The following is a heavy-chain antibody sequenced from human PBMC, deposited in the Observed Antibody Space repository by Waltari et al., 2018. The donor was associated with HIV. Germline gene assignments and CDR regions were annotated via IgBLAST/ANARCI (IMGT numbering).Heavy chain of an antibody. J-gene: IGHJ6*02. V-gene: IGHV4-4*02. Sequence: QVQLQESGPGLVKPSGTLSLTCAVSGGSISSSNWWSWVRQPPGKGLEWIGEIYHSGSTNYNPSLKSRVTISVDKSKNQFSLKLSSVTAADTAVYYCARLPRPGGRQARSFPHPYYYYGMDVWGQGTTVTVSS. CDR2: IYHSGST. CDR3: ARLPRPGGRQARSFPHPYYYYGMDV. D-gene: IGHD1-26*01. CDR1: GGSISSSNW.